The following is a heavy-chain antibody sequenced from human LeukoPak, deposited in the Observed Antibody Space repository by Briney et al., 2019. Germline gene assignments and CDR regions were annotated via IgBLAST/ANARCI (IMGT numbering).Heavy chain of an antibody. CDR1: GYTFTAYY. J-gene: IGHJ4*02. D-gene: IGHD1-26*01. Sequence: GASVKVSCKASGYTFTAYYIQWVRQAPGQGLEWMGTIRPGDTRTTYAQKFQGRVTITTDESTSTAYMELSSLRSEDTAVYYCASRIVGAHYYFDYWGQGTLVTVSS. CDR2: IRPGDTRT. V-gene: IGHV1-46*01. CDR3: ASRIVGAHYYFDY.